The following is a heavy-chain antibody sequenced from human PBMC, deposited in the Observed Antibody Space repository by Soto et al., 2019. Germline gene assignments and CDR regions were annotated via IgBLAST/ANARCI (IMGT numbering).Heavy chain of an antibody. CDR1: GFTFSYG. CDR3: AKLVIGYCSGNTCDDY. D-gene: IGHD2-15*01. V-gene: IGHV3-30*18. J-gene: IGHJ4*02. Sequence: VQLLESGGGLIQPGGSLRLSCAASGFTFSYGIHWLRQAPGKDLEWVAYISYDSSNKLYGEYVKGRLTITTDNSKNTQFLQMNSLRAEDTAVYYCAKLVIGYCSGNTCDDYWGQGTLVAVSS. CDR2: ISYDSSNK.